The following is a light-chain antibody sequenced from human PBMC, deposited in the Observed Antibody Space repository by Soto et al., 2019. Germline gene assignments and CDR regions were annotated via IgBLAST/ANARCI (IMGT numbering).Light chain of an antibody. CDR1: QSVSSN. CDR3: QQYNNWWT. Sequence: EIVMTQSPATLSVSPGERVTLSCRASQSVSSNLAWYQQKPGQAPRLLISGASTRATGIPARFSGSGSETEFTLTLSSLQSEDFAVYYCQQYNNWWTFGQGTKVEIK. V-gene: IGKV3-15*01. J-gene: IGKJ1*01. CDR2: GAS.